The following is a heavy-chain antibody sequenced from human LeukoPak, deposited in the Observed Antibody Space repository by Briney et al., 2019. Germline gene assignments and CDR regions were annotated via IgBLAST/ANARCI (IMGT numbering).Heavy chain of an antibody. CDR2: IKSKTDGGTT. J-gene: IGHJ4*02. D-gene: IGHD3-10*01. CDR3: TTEYYYGSGSYFTFDY. Sequence: GGSLRLSCAASGFTFSSYAMSWVRQAPGKGLEWVGRIKSKTDGGTTDYAAPVKGSFTISRDDSKNTLYLQMNSLKTEDTAVYYCTTEYYYGSGSYFTFDYWGQGTLVTVSS. V-gene: IGHV3-15*01. CDR1: GFTFSSYA.